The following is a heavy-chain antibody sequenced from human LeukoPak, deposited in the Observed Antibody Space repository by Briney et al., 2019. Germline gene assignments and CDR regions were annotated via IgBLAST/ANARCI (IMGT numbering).Heavy chain of an antibody. CDR1: GFTFDDYG. Sequence: GGSLRLSCAASGFTFDDYGMPWVSHAPGKGLEWVSLISGDGGSTYYADSVKGRFTISRNNSKNSLYLQMNSLRTEDTALYYCAKDMENNYDSSGYYQFDYWGQGTLVTVSS. J-gene: IGHJ4*02. V-gene: IGHV3-43*02. CDR2: ISGDGGST. D-gene: IGHD3-22*01. CDR3: AKDMENNYDSSGYYQFDY.